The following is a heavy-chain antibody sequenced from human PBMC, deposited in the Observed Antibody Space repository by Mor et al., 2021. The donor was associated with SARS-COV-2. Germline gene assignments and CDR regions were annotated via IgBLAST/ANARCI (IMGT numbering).Heavy chain of an antibody. V-gene: IGHV1-24*01. J-gene: IGHJ4*02. D-gene: IGHD3-10*01. CDR2: DPEDGET. CDR3: ATDLVRAYYGSGMFDY. Sequence: DPEDGETIYAQKFQGRVTMTEDTSTDTAYMELSSLRSEDTAVYYCATDLVRAYYGSGMFDYWGQGTLV.